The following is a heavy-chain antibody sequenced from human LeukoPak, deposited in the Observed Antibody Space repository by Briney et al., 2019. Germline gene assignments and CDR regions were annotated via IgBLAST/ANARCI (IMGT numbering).Heavy chain of an antibody. Sequence: ASVKVSCKASGGTFSSYAISWVRQAPGQGLEWMGGIIPIFGTANYAQKFQGRVTITADESTSTAYMELSSLRSEDTAVYYCARDPPGYDILTGYYNRNWFDPWGQGTLVTVSS. CDR3: ARDPPGYDILTGYYNRNWFDP. D-gene: IGHD3-9*01. CDR1: GGTFSSYA. CDR2: IIPIFGTA. V-gene: IGHV1-69*13. J-gene: IGHJ5*02.